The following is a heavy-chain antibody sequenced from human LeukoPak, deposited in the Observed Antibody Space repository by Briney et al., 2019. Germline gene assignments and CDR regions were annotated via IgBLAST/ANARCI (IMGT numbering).Heavy chain of an antibody. Sequence: ASVKVSCKASGYTFTSYGISWVRQAPGQGLEWMGWISAYNGNTNYAQKLQGRVTMTTDTSTSTAYMELRSLRSDDTAVYYCARANPGYSSGHLDYWGQGTLVTVSS. D-gene: IGHD6-19*01. V-gene: IGHV1-18*01. CDR3: ARANPGYSSGHLDY. CDR2: ISAYNGNT. J-gene: IGHJ4*02. CDR1: GYTFTSYG.